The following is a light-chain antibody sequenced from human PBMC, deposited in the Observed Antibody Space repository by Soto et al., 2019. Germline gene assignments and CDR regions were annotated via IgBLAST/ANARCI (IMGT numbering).Light chain of an antibody. J-gene: IGLJ1*01. Sequence: VXTHPQSRSATPGHRVNISCSGIFSNIGDNAVNWYQQLPRAAPKLLIYLNDQRPSGVPDRFSGSKSGTSAFLAISGLQSEDEADYYCEAWDDSLNALFGTGTKVTV. CDR3: EAWDDSLNAL. CDR1: FSNIGDNA. CDR2: LND. V-gene: IGLV1-44*01.